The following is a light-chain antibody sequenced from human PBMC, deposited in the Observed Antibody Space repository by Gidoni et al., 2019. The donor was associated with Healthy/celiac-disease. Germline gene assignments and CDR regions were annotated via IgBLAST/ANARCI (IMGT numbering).Light chain of an antibody. V-gene: IGLV2-14*01. CDR1: SSDVGGYNY. CDR3: SAYTSSSTLVV. J-gene: IGLJ2*01. Sequence: QSDLTQPASVSGSPGQSITISCTGTSSDVGGYNYFSWYQQHPGKAHKLMIYDVSNRPSGVSNRFSGSKSGNTVSLTISGLQAEDEADYYCSAYTSSSTLVVFGGGTKLTVL. CDR2: DVS.